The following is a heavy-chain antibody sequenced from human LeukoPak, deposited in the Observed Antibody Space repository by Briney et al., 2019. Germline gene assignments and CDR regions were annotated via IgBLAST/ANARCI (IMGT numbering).Heavy chain of an antibody. D-gene: IGHD6-13*01. J-gene: IGHJ4*02. V-gene: IGHV3-7*01. Sequence: GGSLRHSSAAPGCAFSDVWMSSVREGLGEGVWWVSNIRHDGNAKNYVHSVRGRFTISRDNAKNSLYLQMNSLRVEDTAVYYCATGGSSSWPEVFDYWGQGTLVTVSS. CDR2: IRHDGNAK. CDR1: GCAFSDVW. CDR3: ATGGSSSWPEVFDY.